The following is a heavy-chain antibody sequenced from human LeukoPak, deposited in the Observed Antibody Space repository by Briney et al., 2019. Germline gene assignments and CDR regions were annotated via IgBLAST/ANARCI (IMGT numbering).Heavy chain of an antibody. CDR1: GYTFTRYA. CDR2: ISTYNGDT. D-gene: IGHD3-10*01. V-gene: IGHV1-18*01. CDR3: ARDPASSMVRGASEFDY. J-gene: IGHJ4*02. Sequence: VASVKVSCKASGYTFTRYAITWVRQAPGQGLEWMGWISTYNGDTKYAQKLQGRVTMTTDTSTSTAYMELRSLRSDDTAVYYCARDPASSMVRGASEFDYWGQGTLVTVSS.